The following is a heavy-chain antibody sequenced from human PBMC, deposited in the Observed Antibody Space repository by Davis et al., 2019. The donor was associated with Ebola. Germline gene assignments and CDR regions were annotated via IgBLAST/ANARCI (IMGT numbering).Heavy chain of an antibody. J-gene: IGHJ5*02. CDR1: GGSISSSSYY. CDR2: IYYSGST. D-gene: IGHD6-6*01. Sequence: PSETLSLTCTVSGGSISSSSYYWGWIRQPPGKGLEWIGSIYYSGSTYYNPSLKSRVTISVDTSKNQFSLKLSSVTAADTAVYYCARPKYSSSSCWFDPWGQGTLVTVSS. CDR3: ARPKYSSSSCWFDP. V-gene: IGHV4-39*01.